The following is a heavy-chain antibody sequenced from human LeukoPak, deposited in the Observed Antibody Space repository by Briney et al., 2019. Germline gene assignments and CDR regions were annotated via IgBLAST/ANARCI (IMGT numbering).Heavy chain of an antibody. J-gene: IGHJ6*03. D-gene: IGHD4-23*01. V-gene: IGHV1-24*01. CDR3: ATTPPVADYYYYMDV. CDR1: GGTFSSYA. CDR2: FDPEDGET. Sequence: ASVKVSCKASGGTFSSYAISWVRQAPGKGLEWMGGFDPEDGETIYAQKFQGRVTMTEDTSTDTAYMELSSLRSEDTAVYYCATTPPVADYYYYMDVWGKGTTVTVSS.